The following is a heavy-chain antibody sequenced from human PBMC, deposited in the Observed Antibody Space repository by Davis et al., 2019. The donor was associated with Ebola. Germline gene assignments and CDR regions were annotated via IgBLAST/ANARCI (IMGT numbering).Heavy chain of an antibody. CDR3: ARQGWSGYSLRHWLDP. J-gene: IGHJ5*02. CDR1: GYTFTSYG. D-gene: IGHD3-3*01. V-gene: IGHV1-18*04. Sequence: AASVKVSCKASGYTFTSYGISWVRQAPGQGLEWMGWISAYNGNTNYAQKLQGRVTMTTDTSTSTAYMELRSLRSEDTAVYYCARQGWSGYSLRHWLDPWGQGTLVTVSS. CDR2: ISAYNGNT.